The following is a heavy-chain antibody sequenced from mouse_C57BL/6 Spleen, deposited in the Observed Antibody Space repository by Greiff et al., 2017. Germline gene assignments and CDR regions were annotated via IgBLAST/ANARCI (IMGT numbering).Heavy chain of an antibody. J-gene: IGHJ2*01. V-gene: IGHV5-4*01. D-gene: IGHD3-2*02. CDR3: AREQLRYFDY. CDR1: GFTFSSYA. Sequence: EVKLVESGGGLVKPGGSLKLSCAASGFTFSSYAMSWVRQTPEKRLEWVATISDGGSYTYYPDNVTGRFTISRDNAKNNLYLQMSHLKSEDTAMYYCAREQLRYFDYWGQGTTLTVSS. CDR2: ISDGGSYT.